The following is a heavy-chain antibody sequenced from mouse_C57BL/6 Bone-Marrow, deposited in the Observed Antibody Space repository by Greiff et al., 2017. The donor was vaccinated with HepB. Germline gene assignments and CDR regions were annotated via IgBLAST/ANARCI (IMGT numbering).Heavy chain of an antibody. CDR3: ARSLITTEDAMDY. V-gene: IGHV1-52*01. Sequence: QVQLQQPGAELVRPGSSVKLSCKASGYTFTSYWLHWVKQRPIQGLEWIGNIDPSDSDTHYNQQFKDKATLTVDKSSSTAYMQLSSLTSEDSAVYYCARSLITTEDAMDYWGQGTSVTVSS. D-gene: IGHD1-1*01. CDR2: IDPSDSDT. J-gene: IGHJ4*01. CDR1: GYTFTSYW.